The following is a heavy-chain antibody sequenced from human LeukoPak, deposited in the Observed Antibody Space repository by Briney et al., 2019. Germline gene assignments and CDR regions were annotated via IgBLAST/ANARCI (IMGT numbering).Heavy chain of an antibody. D-gene: IGHD6-19*01. Sequence: ASVKVSCKASGYTFTSYGISWVRQAPGQGLEWMGCISAYNGNKNYAQKLQGRVTIIADESTSTAYMELSSLRSEDTAVYYCARERYSSGWDSDAFDIWGQGTMVTVSS. CDR2: ISAYNGNK. CDR1: GYTFTSYG. CDR3: ARERYSSGWDSDAFDI. V-gene: IGHV1-18*01. J-gene: IGHJ3*02.